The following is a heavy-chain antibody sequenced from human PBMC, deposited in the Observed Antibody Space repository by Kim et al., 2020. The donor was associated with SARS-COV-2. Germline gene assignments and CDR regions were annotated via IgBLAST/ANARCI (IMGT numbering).Heavy chain of an antibody. V-gene: IGHV2-5*02. CDR1: GFSLTHNGEA. Sequence: SGPTLVKPTQTLTLTCSFSGFSLTHNGEAVGWIRQPPGRALEWLVLIYWDDDYRYSPSLRSRLAITKDISRNQVVLTVTNTDPLDTATYYCAHTIYYYAMDIWGQGTTVTVSS. J-gene: IGHJ6*02. CDR3: AHTIYYYAMDI. CDR2: IYWDDDY.